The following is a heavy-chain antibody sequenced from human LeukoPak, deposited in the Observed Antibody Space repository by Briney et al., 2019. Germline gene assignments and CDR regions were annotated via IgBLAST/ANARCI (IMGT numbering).Heavy chain of an antibody. CDR1: GFTVFSNY. D-gene: IGHD3-10*01. J-gene: IGHJ6*03. Sequence: QPGGSLRLSCAASGFTVFSNYMSWVRQAPGKGLEWVSVIYSDGTTYYADSVQGRFTISRDNSKNTVYLQMKSLRAEDTAVYFCARERSYYYYYMDVWGKGTTVTVSS. CDR3: ARERSYYYYYMDV. V-gene: IGHV3-53*01. CDR2: IYSDGTT.